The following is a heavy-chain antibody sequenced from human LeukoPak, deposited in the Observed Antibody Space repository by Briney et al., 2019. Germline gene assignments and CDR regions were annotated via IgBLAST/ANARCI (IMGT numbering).Heavy chain of an antibody. J-gene: IGHJ6*02. V-gene: IGHV3-23*01. CDR1: GLTFSSYR. D-gene: IGHD3-3*01. CDR2: ISGSGGST. Sequence: GGSLRLSCAASGLTFSSYRMHWVRQAPGKGLEWVSGISGSGGSTHYADSVKGRFTISRDNSKNTLYLQMNSLRAEDTAVYYCAREGRFFFGMDVWGQGTTVTVSS. CDR3: AREGRFFFGMDV.